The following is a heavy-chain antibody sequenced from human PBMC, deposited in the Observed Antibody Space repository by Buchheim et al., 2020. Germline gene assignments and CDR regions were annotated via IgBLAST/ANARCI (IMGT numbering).Heavy chain of an antibody. CDR3: ARDSSGPYSSSSHYGMDV. Sequence: QVQLVQSGAEVKKPGASVKVSCKASGYTFTSYYMHWVRQAPGQGLEWMGIINPSGGSTSYAQKFQGRVTMTRDTSTSTVYMELSSLRSEDTAVYYCARDSSGPYSSSSHYGMDVWGQGTT. V-gene: IGHV1-46*01. CDR1: GYTFTSYY. D-gene: IGHD6-6*01. J-gene: IGHJ6*02. CDR2: INPSGGST.